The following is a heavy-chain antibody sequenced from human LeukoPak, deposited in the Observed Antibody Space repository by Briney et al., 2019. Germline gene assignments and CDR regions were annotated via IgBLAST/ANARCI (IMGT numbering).Heavy chain of an antibody. J-gene: IGHJ4*02. D-gene: IGHD2-2*01. Sequence: SETLSLTCTVSGGSISSSNYYWGGIRQPPGKGLEWIGSIYYSGSTYYNPSLKSRVTISVDTSTNQFSLKLSSVTAADTAVYYCARDTNDTPAVMPGWGQGTLVTVSS. CDR3: ARDTNDTPAVMPG. V-gene: IGHV4-39*07. CDR2: IYYSGST. CDR1: GGSISSSNYY.